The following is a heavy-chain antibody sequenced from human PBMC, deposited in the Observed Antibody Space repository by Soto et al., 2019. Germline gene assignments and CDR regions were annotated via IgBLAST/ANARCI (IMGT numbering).Heavy chain of an antibody. CDR1: GGSFSGYY. CDR3: AAWSGSDPNS. Sequence: SETLSLTCAVYGGSFSGYYWSWIRQPPGKGLEWIGEINHSGSTNYNPSLKSRVTISVDTSKNQFSLKLSSVTAADTAVYYCAAWSGSDPNSWGQGTLVTVSS. V-gene: IGHV4-34*01. D-gene: IGHD1-26*01. CDR2: INHSGST. J-gene: IGHJ4*02.